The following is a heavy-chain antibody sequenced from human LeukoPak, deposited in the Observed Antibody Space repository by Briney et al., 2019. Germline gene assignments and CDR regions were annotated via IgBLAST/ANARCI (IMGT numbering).Heavy chain of an antibody. CDR2: VSSSGGGT. CDR1: GFTFSSHA. V-gene: IGHV3-23*01. J-gene: IGHJ4*02. CDR3: AKRSLAATNYFDY. D-gene: IGHD6-25*01. Sequence: QSGGSLRLSCAASGFTFSSHAMIWVRQAPGKGLEWVSSVSSSGGGTYYADSVKGRFTISRDNSKNTLYLQMNSLRVEDTAVYYCAKRSLAATNYFDYWGRGTLVTVSS.